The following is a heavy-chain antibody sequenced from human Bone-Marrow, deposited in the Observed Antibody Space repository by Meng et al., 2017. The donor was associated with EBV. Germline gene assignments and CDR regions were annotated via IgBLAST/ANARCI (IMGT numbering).Heavy chain of an antibody. J-gene: IGHJ4*02. D-gene: IGHD3-22*01. CDR3: ALARDSSGYLTGFDY. CDR1: GGSISSGGYY. CDR2: IYYSGST. V-gene: IGHV4-30-4*01. Sequence: QVQLQESGPGLVKPSXXLSLTCXVSGGSISSGGYYWSWIRQPPGKGLEWIGYIYYSGSTYYNPSLRSRVTISVDTSKNQFSLKLSSVTAADTAVYYCALARDSSGYLTGFDYWGQGILGTVSS.